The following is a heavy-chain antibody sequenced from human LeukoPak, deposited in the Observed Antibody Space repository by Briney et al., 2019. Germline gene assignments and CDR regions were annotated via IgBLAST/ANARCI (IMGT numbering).Heavy chain of an antibody. CDR1: GFTFSSYA. J-gene: IGHJ4*02. Sequence: PGGSLRLSCAASGFTFSSYAMSWVREAQGKGGEWVSAIRGSGGSTYYADSVKGRFTISRDNSKNTLYLQMNSLRAEDTAVYYCAKGANYYYDSSGYATFDYWGQGTLVTVSS. CDR3: AKGANYYYDSSGYATFDY. D-gene: IGHD3-22*01. CDR2: IRGSGGST. V-gene: IGHV3-23*01.